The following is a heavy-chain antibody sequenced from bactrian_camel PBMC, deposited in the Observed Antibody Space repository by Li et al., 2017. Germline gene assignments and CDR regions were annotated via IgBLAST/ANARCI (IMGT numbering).Heavy chain of an antibody. Sequence: HVQLVESGGGSVQAGGSLRLSCAGSGYPSDNYCLAWFRSAPGRGREGVAAISSDDQTSYAESVEGRFTISKDNAKNTLYLQMNSLKPEDTAMYYCAAKVSSWWCSTGAAFPYWGQGTQVTVS. CDR3: AAKVSSWWCSTGAAFPY. CDR1: GYPSDNYC. V-gene: IGHV3S55*01. D-gene: IGHD6*01. J-gene: IGHJ4*01. CDR2: ISSDDQT.